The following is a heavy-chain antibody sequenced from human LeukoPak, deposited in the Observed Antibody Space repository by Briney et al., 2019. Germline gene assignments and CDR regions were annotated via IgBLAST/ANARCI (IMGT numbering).Heavy chain of an antibody. Sequence: SGGSLRLSCTSSTTFSKYWMHWVRQAPGKGLEWVSRINTDGTTTNYADSVKGRFTISRDNAGNMLYLQMNSLRVEDTAVYYCTRGARERGFDYWGQGTLATVSS. D-gene: IGHD6-6*01. CDR1: TTFSKYW. J-gene: IGHJ4*02. V-gene: IGHV3-74*01. CDR3: TRGARERGFDY. CDR2: INTDGTTT.